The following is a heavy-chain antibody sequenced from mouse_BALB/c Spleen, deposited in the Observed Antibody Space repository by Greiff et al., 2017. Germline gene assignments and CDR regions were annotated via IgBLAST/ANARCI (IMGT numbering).Heavy chain of an antibody. D-gene: IGHD1-2*01. Sequence: VQGVESGPELVKPGASVRISCKASGYTFTSYYIHWVKQRPGQGLEWIGWIYPGNVNTKYNEKFKGKATLTADKSSSTAYMQLSSLTSEDSAVYFCARSVTTATMDYWGQGTSVTVSS. CDR3: ARSVTTATMDY. V-gene: IGHV1S56*01. CDR2: IYPGNVNT. CDR1: GYTFTSYY. J-gene: IGHJ4*01.